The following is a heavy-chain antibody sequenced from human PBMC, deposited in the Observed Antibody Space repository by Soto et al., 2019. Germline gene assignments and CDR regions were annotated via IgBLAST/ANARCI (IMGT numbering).Heavy chain of an antibody. CDR2: IIPMSGTA. Sequence: QVQLVQSEAEVKKPGSSVKVSCKASGGTFSRYAVSWVRQAPGQGLEWMGRIIPMSGTANYAQKFQGRVTIIADKSTGTAYMELSSLRSEATAVYYCGLGGYCSGGSCYYHYGLDVWGQGTTVTVSS. J-gene: IGHJ6*02. D-gene: IGHD2-15*01. CDR1: GGTFSRYA. CDR3: GLGGYCSGGSCYYHYGLDV. V-gene: IGHV1-69*06.